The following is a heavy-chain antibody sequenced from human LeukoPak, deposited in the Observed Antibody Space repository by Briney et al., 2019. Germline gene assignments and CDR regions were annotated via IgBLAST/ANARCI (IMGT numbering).Heavy chain of an antibody. J-gene: IGHJ4*02. CDR2: ISDSGST. CDR3: ARGYDSSAYCPFNY. CDR1: GGSLSTHH. D-gene: IGHD3-22*01. V-gene: IGHV4-59*11. Sequence: SETLSLTCVVSGGSLSTHHWSWIRQSPGRGLEWIGYISDSGSTNYNPSIKSRVTISVDTSKNQFSLMLSSVTAADTAVYYCARGYDSSAYCPFNYWGQGTLVTVSS.